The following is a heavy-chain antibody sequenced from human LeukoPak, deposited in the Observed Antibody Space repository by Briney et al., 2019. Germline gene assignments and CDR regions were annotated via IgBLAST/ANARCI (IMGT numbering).Heavy chain of an antibody. Sequence: GGSLRLSCAASGFTLSSYSMNWVRQAPGKGLEWVSYISSSSSTIYYADSVKGRFTISRDNAKNSLYLQMNSLRAEDTAVYYCARDPGGYSYGSIDYWGQGTLVTVSS. CDR2: ISSSSSTI. D-gene: IGHD5-18*01. CDR3: ARDPGGYSYGSIDY. CDR1: GFTLSSYS. J-gene: IGHJ4*02. V-gene: IGHV3-48*01.